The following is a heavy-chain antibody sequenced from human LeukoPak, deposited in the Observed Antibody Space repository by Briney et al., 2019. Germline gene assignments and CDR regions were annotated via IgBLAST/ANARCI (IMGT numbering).Heavy chain of an antibody. CDR1: GSTFSSYS. Sequence: GGSLRLSCAASGSTFSSYSMNWVRQAPGKGLEWVSSISSSSSYIYYADSVKGRFTISRDNAKNSLYLQMNSLRAEDTAVYYCARGRVNGYNSYWYFDLWGRGTLVTVSS. V-gene: IGHV3-21*01. CDR2: ISSSSSYI. D-gene: IGHD5-24*01. CDR3: ARGRVNGYNSYWYFDL. J-gene: IGHJ2*01.